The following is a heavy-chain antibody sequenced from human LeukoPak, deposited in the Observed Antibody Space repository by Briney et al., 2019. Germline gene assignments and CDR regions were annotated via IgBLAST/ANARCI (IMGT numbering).Heavy chain of an antibody. CDR2: ISYDGSNK. CDR1: GFTFSVYT. CDR3: ASTQSRWSTVVSRYFDY. D-gene: IGHD4-23*01. J-gene: IGHJ4*02. Sequence: GGSLRLSCAASGFTFSVYTINWVRQAPGKGLEWVAVISYDGSNKYYADSVKGRFTISRDNSKNTLYLQMNSLRAEDTAVYYCASTQSRWSTVVSRYFDYWGQGTLVTVSS. V-gene: IGHV3-30-3*01.